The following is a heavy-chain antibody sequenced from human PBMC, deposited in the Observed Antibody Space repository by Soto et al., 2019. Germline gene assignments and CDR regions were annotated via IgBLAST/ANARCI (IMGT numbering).Heavy chain of an antibody. V-gene: IGHV1-69*06. J-gene: IGHJ5*02. D-gene: IGHD1-7*01. CDR1: GGSFSFYP. CDR2: IIPVFGTT. CDR3: ATEGQNYGIVWFDP. Sequence: GASVNVSCKSSGGSFSFYPISWVRQAPGQGLEWMGGIIPVFGTTNYAQKFQGGVTITADKSTSTVYMELSSLRSDDTAVYYCATEGQNYGIVWFDPWGQGTLVTVSS.